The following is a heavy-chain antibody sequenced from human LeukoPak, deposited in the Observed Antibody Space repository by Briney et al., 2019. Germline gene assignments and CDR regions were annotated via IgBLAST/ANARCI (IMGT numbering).Heavy chain of an antibody. Sequence: GGSLRLSCAVSGFIFSSYAMSWVRQAPGKGLEWVSGISGNGGSTYYAGSVKGRFTISRENSKNTLYMQVNSLRAEDTAVYYCAKGAERVVADILVDPWGQGTLVTVSS. CDR2: ISGNGGST. V-gene: IGHV3-23*01. J-gene: IGHJ5*02. CDR3: AKGAERVVADILVDP. D-gene: IGHD2-15*01. CDR1: GFIFSSYA.